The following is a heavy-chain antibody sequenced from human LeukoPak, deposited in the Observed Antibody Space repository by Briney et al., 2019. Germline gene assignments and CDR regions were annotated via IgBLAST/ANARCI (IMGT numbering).Heavy chain of an antibody. J-gene: IGHJ4*02. Sequence: AGASLRLSCAASGFTFSIYGMTWVRQAPGKGLEWVSAISGTGGSTYYADSVQGRFTISRDNSKNTLYLQLSSPRAEDTAVYYCAKGLLLALDYWGQGTLVTVSS. D-gene: IGHD3-3*01. V-gene: IGHV3-23*01. CDR3: AKGLLLALDY. CDR2: ISGTGGST. CDR1: GFTFSIYG.